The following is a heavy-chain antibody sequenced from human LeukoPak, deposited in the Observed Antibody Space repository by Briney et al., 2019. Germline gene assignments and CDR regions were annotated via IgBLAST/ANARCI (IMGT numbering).Heavy chain of an antibody. Sequence: ASVKVSCKASGYTFTSYGISWVRQAPGQGLEWMGWISAYNGNTNYAQKLQGRVTMTTDTSTSTAYMELRSLRSDDTAVYYCARDSNSSGWYIKAYYYYMDVWGKGTTVTVSS. D-gene: IGHD6-19*01. V-gene: IGHV1-18*01. CDR2: ISAYNGNT. J-gene: IGHJ6*03. CDR1: GYTFTSYG. CDR3: ARDSNSSGWYIKAYYYYMDV.